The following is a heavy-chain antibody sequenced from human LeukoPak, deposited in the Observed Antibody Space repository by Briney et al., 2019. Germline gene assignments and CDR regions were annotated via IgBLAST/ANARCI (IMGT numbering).Heavy chain of an antibody. D-gene: IGHD3-22*01. CDR2: ISSSSSYI. V-gene: IGHV3-21*01. CDR1: GFTFSSYR. J-gene: IGHJ4*02. CDR3: ARDPEYYDSSGYGDY. Sequence: AGEALRLSCAASGFTFSSYRMNRVRQAPGKGLEWVSSISSSSSYIYYEDSVKGRFTISRDNAKNSLYLQMNSLRAEDTAVYYCARDPEYYDSSGYGDYWGQGTLVTVSS.